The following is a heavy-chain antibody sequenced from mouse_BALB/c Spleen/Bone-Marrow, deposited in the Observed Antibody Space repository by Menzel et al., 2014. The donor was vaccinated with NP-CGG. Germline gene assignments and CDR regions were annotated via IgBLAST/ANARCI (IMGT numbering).Heavy chain of an antibody. CDR3: TDSCDWSACFAY. Sequence: EVQLVESGGGLVQPGGSLKLSCAASGFTFSNYCMYWVRQSPEKGLEWVAEIRFKSNNYATHYAESVQGRFTISRDDSKTSFHQQMSMRREEAAGNYYCTDSCDWSACFAYWGQGTLVTVSA. J-gene: IGHJ3*01. V-gene: IGHV6-6*02. CDR1: GFTFSNYC. CDR2: IRFKSNNYAT.